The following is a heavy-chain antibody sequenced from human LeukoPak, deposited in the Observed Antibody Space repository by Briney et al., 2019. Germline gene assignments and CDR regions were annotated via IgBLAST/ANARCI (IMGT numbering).Heavy chain of an antibody. CDR1: GFTFSSYS. J-gene: IGHJ4*02. CDR2: ISSGSSTI. D-gene: IGHD5-18*01. Sequence: PGGSLRLSYAASGFTFSSYSMNWVRQAPGKGLEWVSYISSGSSTIYYADSVKGRFTSSRDNAKNSLYLQMNSLRDEDTAVYYCARVGYTYGYLFDYWGQGTLVTVSS. CDR3: ARVGYTYGYLFDY. V-gene: IGHV3-48*02.